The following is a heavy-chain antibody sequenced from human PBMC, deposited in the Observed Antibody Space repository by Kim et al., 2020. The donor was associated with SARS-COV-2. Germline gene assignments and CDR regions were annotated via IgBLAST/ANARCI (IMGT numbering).Heavy chain of an antibody. D-gene: IGHD3-9*01. CDR2: IKSKTDGGTT. Sequence: GGSLRLSCAASGFTFSNAWMSWVRQAPGKGLEWVGHIKSKTDGGTTDYAAPVKGRFTISRDDSKNTLYLQMNSLKTEDTAVYYCTTGVLRYFDWLFQTDYYYGMDVWGQGTTVTVSS. CDR3: TTGVLRYFDWLFQTDYYYGMDV. CDR1: GFTFSNAW. V-gene: IGHV3-15*01. J-gene: IGHJ6*02.